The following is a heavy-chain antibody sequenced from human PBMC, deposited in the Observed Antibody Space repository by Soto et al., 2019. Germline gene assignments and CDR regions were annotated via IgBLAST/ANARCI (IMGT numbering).Heavy chain of an antibody. J-gene: IGHJ4*02. CDR1: GFTFNTHW. V-gene: IGHV3-74*01. Sequence: PGGSLRLSCTASGFTFNTHWMHWVRQAPGKGLVWVSRIYFDGITTNYADSVKGRLTVSRDTAKNTVYLHVNTLRDEDTAVYYCARGGAMGVDYWGQGTLVTVSS. CDR3: ARGGAMGVDY. CDR2: IYFDGITT. D-gene: IGHD1-26*01.